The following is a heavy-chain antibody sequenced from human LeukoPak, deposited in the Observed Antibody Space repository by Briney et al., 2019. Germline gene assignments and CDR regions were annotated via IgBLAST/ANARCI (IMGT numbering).Heavy chain of an antibody. D-gene: IGHD3-10*01. CDR2: FDPKEGER. J-gene: IGHJ4*01. Sequence: GASVKVSCEVSGDTLTELSMHWVRQAPGKGLEWMGGFDPKEGERVYAQNFQGRFTMTEDTSSGTAYMEPNSLRSEDTAVYYCTTREIVVEPAETSLVRGVLWRSDFWGHGTLVTVSS. CDR3: TTREIVVEPAETSLVRGVLWRSDF. V-gene: IGHV1-24*01. CDR1: GDTLTELS.